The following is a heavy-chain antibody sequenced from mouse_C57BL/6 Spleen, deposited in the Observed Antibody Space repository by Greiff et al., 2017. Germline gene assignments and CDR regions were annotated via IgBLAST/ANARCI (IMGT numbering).Heavy chain of an antibody. CDR1: GFSLTSYA. J-gene: IGHJ4*01. V-gene: IGHV2-9-1*01. D-gene: IGHD2-5*01. CDR3: ARNLYYSNLYYAMDY. CDR2: IWTGGGT. Sequence: VQGVESGPGLVAPSQSLSITCTVSGFSLTSYAISWVRQPPGKGLEWLGVIWTGGGTNYNSALKSRLSISKDNSKSQVFLKMNSLQTDDTARYYCARNLYYSNLYYAMDYWGQGTSVTVSS.